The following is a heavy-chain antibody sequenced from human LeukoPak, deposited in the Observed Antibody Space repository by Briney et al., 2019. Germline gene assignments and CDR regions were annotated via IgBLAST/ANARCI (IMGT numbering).Heavy chain of an antibody. J-gene: IGHJ4*02. CDR2: IHYSGST. CDR1: GGSISSSSYY. D-gene: IGHD3-3*01. V-gene: IGHV4-39*07. CDR3: ARAISRITIFGVVIRPTAFDY. Sequence: SETLSLTCTVSGGSISSSSYYWAWIRQPPGKGLEWIGSIHYSGSTYYNPSLQSRVTISIDTSKNQFSLKLRFVTAADTAVYYCARAISRITIFGVVIRPTAFDYWGQGTLVTVSS.